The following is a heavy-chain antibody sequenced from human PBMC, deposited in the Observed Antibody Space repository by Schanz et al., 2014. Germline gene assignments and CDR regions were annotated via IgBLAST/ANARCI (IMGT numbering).Heavy chain of an antibody. J-gene: IGHJ4*02. CDR1: GFTFSDHY. CDR3: AREQIMAAAGLVDY. D-gene: IGHD6-13*01. Sequence: VQLVESGGGLVQPGGSLRLSCAASGFTFSDHYMDWVRQAPGKGLEWVAVISYDGSNKYYADSVKGRFTISRDNSKNTLYLQMNSLRADDTAVYYCAREQIMAAAGLVDYWGQGTLVTVSS. CDR2: ISYDGSNK. V-gene: IGHV3-30-3*01.